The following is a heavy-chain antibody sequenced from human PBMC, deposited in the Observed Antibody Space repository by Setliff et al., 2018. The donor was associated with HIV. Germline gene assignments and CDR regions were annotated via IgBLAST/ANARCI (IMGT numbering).Heavy chain of an antibody. D-gene: IGHD3-22*01. CDR1: GFSLTTSGVG. Sequence: SGPTLVNPTQTLTLTCTFSGFSLTTSGVGVGWIRQPPGKALEWLALIYWDDFEHFNPSLQNRLIITKDASKNQAVLTMTNMDPADTATYYCAHRVTDPVPYYDSSGYFDYWGQGTLVTVSS. CDR2: IYWDDFE. V-gene: IGHV2-5*02. J-gene: IGHJ4*02. CDR3: AHRVTDPVPYYDSSGYFDY.